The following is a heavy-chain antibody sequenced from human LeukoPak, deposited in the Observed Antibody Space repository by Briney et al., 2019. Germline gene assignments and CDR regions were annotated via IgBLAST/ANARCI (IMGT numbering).Heavy chain of an antibody. D-gene: IGHD2-2*01. CDR1: GGSFSGYY. V-gene: IGHV4-34*01. J-gene: IGHJ4*02. Sequence: SETLSLTCAVYGGSFSGYYWSWIRQPPRAGLEWIGEINHSGSTNYNPSLKSRVTISVDTSKNQFSLKLSSVTAADTAVYYCARASNDSSSYSCPFDYWGQGTLVTVSS. CDR3: ARASNDSSSYSCPFDY. CDR2: INHSGST.